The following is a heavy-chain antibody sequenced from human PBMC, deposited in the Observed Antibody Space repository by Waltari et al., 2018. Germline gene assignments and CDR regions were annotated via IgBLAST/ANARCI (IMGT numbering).Heavy chain of an antibody. V-gene: IGHV3-7*03. J-gene: IGHJ4*02. D-gene: IGHD2-2*01. CDR3: ARGSTGYVRVWDC. CDR2: IKYDGSAT. CDR1: GFSFSAYW. Sequence: EVQLMESGGGLVQPGGSLRLSCAASGFSFSAYWRTWVRQAPGKGLEWVANIKYDGSATYHVDSVNGRFTISRDNAKNSLYLQMNDVSAEDTAIYYCARGSTGYVRVWDCWGQGTVVTVSS.